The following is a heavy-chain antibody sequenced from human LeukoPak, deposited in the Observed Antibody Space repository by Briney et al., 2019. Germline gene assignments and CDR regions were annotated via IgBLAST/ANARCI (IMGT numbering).Heavy chain of an antibody. CDR2: IKSKSDGGTA. CDR1: GFTSSDAW. V-gene: IGHV3-15*01. J-gene: IGHJ4*02. D-gene: IGHD3-10*01. Sequence: GGSLRLSCAASGFTSSDAWMSWVRQAPGKGQEWVGRIKSKSDGGTADHAAPVKGRFTISRDDSKNTLYLQMNSLKTEDTAVYYCTTVGGYYYGSGSVPGGYWGQGTLVTVSS. CDR3: TTVGGYYYGSGSVPGGY.